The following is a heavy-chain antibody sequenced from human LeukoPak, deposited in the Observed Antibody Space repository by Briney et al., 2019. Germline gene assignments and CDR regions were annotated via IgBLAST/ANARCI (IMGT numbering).Heavy chain of an antibody. CDR1: GYSFTSYW. D-gene: IGHD2-2*01. CDR2: IYPGDSGT. Sequence: GESLKVSCKGSGYSFTSYWIGWVRQMPGKGLEWMGIIYPGDSGTRYSPSFQGQVTISADKSISTAYLQWSSLKASDTAMYYCARRFGVVPAEGWFDPWGQGTLVTVSS. CDR3: ARRFGVVPAEGWFDP. V-gene: IGHV5-51*01. J-gene: IGHJ5*02.